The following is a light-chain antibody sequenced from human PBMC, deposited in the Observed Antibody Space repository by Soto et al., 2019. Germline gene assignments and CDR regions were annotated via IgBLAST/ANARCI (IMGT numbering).Light chain of an antibody. V-gene: IGLV2-14*01. CDR3: SSYTSSSTPYV. J-gene: IGLJ1*01. CDR2: DVT. Sequence: QSVLTQPASVSGSPGQSITISCTGSSSDIGAYDYVSWYQKRPVKAPKLMIFDVTNRPSGVSDRFSGSKSGNTASLTISGLQTEDEADYYCSSYTSSSTPYVFGTGTKVTVL. CDR1: SSDIGAYDY.